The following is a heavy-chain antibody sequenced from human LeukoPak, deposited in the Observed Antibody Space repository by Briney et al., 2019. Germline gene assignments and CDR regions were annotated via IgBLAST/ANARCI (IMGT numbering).Heavy chain of an antibody. V-gene: IGHV3-15*01. D-gene: IGHD6-19*01. Sequence: PGGSLRLSCAASGFTFSNAWMSWVRQAPGKGLEWVGRIKSKTDGGTTDYAAPVKGRFTISRDDSKNTLYLQMNSLKTEDTAVYYCTTLKAVAGQGYYYGMDVWGQGTTVTVSS. CDR3: TTLKAVAGQGYYYGMDV. CDR1: GFTFSNAW. J-gene: IGHJ6*02. CDR2: IKSKTDGGTT.